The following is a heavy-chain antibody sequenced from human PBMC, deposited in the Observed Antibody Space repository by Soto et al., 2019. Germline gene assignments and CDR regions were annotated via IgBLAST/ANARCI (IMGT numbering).Heavy chain of an antibody. V-gene: IGHV4-61*08. J-gene: IGHJ4*02. CDR1: GGSISSGDYY. CDR2: IYYSGST. CDR3: ARGANDFWSGYHNFDY. D-gene: IGHD3-3*01. Sequence: SETLSLTCTVSGGSISSGDYYWSWIRQPPGKGLEWIGYIYYSGSTNYNPSLKSRVTISVDTSKNQFSLKLSSVTAADTAVYYCARGANDFWSGYHNFDYWGQGTLVTVSS.